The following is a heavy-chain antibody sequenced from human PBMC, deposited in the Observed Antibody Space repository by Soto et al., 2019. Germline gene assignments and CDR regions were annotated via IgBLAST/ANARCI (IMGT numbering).Heavy chain of an antibody. CDR2: ISYDGSNK. V-gene: IGHV3-30*18. J-gene: IGHJ4*02. D-gene: IGHD6-13*01. CDR3: AKGCRAAAGHFDY. Sequence: GESLKISCAASGFTFSSYGMHWVRQAPGKGLEWVAVISYDGSNKYYADSVKGRFTISRDNSKNTLYLQMNSLRAEDTAVYYCAKGCRAAAGHFDYWGQETLVTVSS. CDR1: GFTFSSYG.